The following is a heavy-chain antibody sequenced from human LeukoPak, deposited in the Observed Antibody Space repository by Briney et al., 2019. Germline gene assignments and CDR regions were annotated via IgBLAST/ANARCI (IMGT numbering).Heavy chain of an antibody. D-gene: IGHD3-10*01. J-gene: IGHJ5*02. CDR2: IWYDGSNK. V-gene: IGHV3-33*08. CDR3: ARDTGLRVGEQKIKNWFDP. CDR1: GFTFSSYG. Sequence: GGSLRLSCAASGFTFSSYGMHWVRQAPGKGLEWVAVIWYDGSNKYYADSVKGRFTISRDNSKNTLYLQMNSLRAEDTAVYYCARDTGLRVGEQKIKNWFDPWGQGTLVTVSS.